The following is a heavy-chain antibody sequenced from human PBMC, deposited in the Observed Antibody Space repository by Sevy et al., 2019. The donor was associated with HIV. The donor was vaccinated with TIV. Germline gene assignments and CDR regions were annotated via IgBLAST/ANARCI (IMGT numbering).Heavy chain of an antibody. J-gene: IGHJ3*01. CDR2: IRYDGSTK. V-gene: IGHV3-30*02. CDR3: AKGLGMVQGALLSDDV. Sequence: GGSLRLSCAASGFIFSKFGMHWVRQAPGKGLEWVTFIRYDGSTKYYVESVKGRFTISRDNSKITLYLQMNSLRPEDTAVYYCAKGLGMVQGALLSDDVWGQGTMVTVSS. CDR1: GFIFSKFG. D-gene: IGHD3-10*01.